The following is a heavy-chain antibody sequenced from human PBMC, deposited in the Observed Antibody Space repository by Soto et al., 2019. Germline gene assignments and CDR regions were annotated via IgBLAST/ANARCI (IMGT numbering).Heavy chain of an antibody. Sequence: QVQLQQWGAGLLKPSETLSLTCAVYGGSFSGYYWSWIRQPPGKGLEWIGEINHSGSTNYNPSLKSRVTISVDTSKNQFSLKLSSVTAADTAVYYCARAPSAVAGRSEAYYYYGMDVWGQGTTVTVSS. CDR2: INHSGST. V-gene: IGHV4-34*01. CDR3: ARAPSAVAGRSEAYYYYGMDV. D-gene: IGHD6-19*01. J-gene: IGHJ6*02. CDR1: GGSFSGYY.